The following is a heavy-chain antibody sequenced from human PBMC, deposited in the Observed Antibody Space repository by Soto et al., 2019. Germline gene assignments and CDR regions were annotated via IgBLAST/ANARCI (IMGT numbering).Heavy chain of an antibody. J-gene: IGHJ4*02. CDR2: ISYDGTNK. D-gene: IGHD6-19*01. Sequence: VGSPILSCTASGFTFSSYGMHWVRQAPGKGLEWVAVISYDGTNKYYADSVKGRFTISRDNSKNTLYLQMNSLRAEDTAVYYCAKDYSSEWYGLDYWGQGIPVTVSS. V-gene: IGHV3-30*18. CDR1: GFTFSSYG. CDR3: AKDYSSEWYGLDY.